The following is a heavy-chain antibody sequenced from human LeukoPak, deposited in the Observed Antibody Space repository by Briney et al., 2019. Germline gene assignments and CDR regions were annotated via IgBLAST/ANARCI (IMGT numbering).Heavy chain of an antibody. CDR2: INPSGGST. CDR3: ARDRPLLYCSSTSCYTNAFDI. D-gene: IGHD2-2*02. J-gene: IGHJ3*02. Sequence: ASVKVSCKASGYTFTSYYMHWVRQAPGQGLEWMGIINPSGGSTSYAQKFQGRVTMTRDTSTSTVCMELSSLRSEDTAVYYCARDRPLLYCSSTSCYTNAFDIWGQGTMVTVSS. CDR1: GYTFTSYY. V-gene: IGHV1-46*03.